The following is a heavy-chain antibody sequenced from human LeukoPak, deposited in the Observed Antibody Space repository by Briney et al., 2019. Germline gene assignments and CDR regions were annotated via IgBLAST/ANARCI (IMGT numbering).Heavy chain of an antibody. V-gene: IGHV3-33*01. J-gene: IGHJ3*02. CDR2: IWYVGSCK. CDR1: GFTFYSFG. CDR3: ARDQDGYGEPTYAFDI. D-gene: IGHD4-17*01. Sequence: GRSLRLSCAASGFTFYSFGMQLGGQAPGKRPEGVAVIWYVGSCKYYADSVKSRFTISRDNSKNTLYLQMNSLRAEDTAVYYCARDQDGYGEPTYAFDIWGQGTMVTVSS.